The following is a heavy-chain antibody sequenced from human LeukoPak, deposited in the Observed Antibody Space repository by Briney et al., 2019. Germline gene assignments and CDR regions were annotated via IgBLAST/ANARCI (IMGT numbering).Heavy chain of an antibody. V-gene: IGHV3-23*01. CDR2: ISGGGIT. CDR1: GFTFTSYA. J-gene: IGHJ3*02. CDR3: AKYYYGSGNSHDAFDI. Sequence: GGSLRLSCAASGFTFTSYAMRWVRQAPGKGLEWVSDISGGGITYYADSVKGRFTISRDNSKNTLYLQMNSLRAEDTAVYYCAKYYYGSGNSHDAFDIWGQGTMVTVSS. D-gene: IGHD3-10*01.